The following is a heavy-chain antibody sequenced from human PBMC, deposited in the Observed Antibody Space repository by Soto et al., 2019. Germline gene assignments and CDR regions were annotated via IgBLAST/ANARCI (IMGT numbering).Heavy chain of an antibody. J-gene: IGHJ4*01. CDR3: AIARVADSSLDH. D-gene: IGHD3-3*01. V-gene: IGHV3-30*01. Sequence: QVHLVESGGGVVQSGRPLRLSCVGSGFTFSNNAMHWVRQAPGKGLEWVAFISYDSSEIFYADSVKGRFTISRDNPENTLCLHMNSPRADDTAVYYCAIARVADSSLDHWGQGILVTVSS. CDR2: ISYDSSEI. CDR1: GFTFSNNA.